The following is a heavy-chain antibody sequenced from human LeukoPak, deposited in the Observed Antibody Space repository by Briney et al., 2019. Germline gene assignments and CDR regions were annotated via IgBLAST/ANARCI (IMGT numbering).Heavy chain of an antibody. J-gene: IGHJ4*02. CDR3: ATTEGQNYDILTGYYVY. CDR1: GGTFSSYA. V-gene: IGHV1-69*05. D-gene: IGHD3-9*01. CDR2: IIPIFGTA. Sequence: GASVKVSCKASGGTFSSYAISWVRQAPGQGLEWMGGIIPIFGTANYAQKFQGRVTITTDESTSTAYMELSSLRSEDTAVYYYATTEGQNYDILTGYYVYWGQGTLVTVSS.